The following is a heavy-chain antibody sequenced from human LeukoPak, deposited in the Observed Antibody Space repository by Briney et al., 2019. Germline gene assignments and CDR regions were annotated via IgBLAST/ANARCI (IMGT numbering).Heavy chain of an antibody. CDR2: IYYGGST. CDR1: GGSISSSSYY. CDR3: ARGLTAFYFPYYFDY. J-gene: IGHJ4*02. V-gene: IGHV4-39*07. D-gene: IGHD3-9*01. Sequence: SETLSLTCTVSGGSISSSSYYWGWIRQSPGKGLEWIGSIYYGGSTYYNPSLKSRVTISVDTSKTQFSLKLSSVTAADTAEYYCARGLTAFYFPYYFDYWGQGTLVTVSS.